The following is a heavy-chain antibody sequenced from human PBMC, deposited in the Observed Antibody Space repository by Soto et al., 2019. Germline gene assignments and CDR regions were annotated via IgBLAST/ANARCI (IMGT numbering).Heavy chain of an antibody. D-gene: IGHD3-10*01. Sequence: SETLSLTCTVSGGSISSSSYYWGWIRQPPGKGLEWIGSIYYSGSTYYNPSLKSRVTISVDTSKNQFSLKLSSVTAADTAVYYCARDSSGSYFGYYYGMDVWGQGTTVTVSS. CDR3: ARDSSGSYFGYYYGMDV. J-gene: IGHJ6*02. V-gene: IGHV4-39*01. CDR2: IYYSGST. CDR1: GGSISSSSYY.